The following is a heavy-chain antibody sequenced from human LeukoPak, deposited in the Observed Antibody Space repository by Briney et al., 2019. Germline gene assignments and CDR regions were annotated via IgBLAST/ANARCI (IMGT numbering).Heavy chain of an antibody. CDR3: ARGDLPHNTIDY. J-gene: IGHJ4*02. Sequence: PGGSLRLSCAASGFTFSTYSINWVRQAPGKGLEWVSSISSSSRYIYYADSEKGRFTISRDNAKNSLYLQMNSLRAEDTAVYYCARGDLPHNTIDYWGPGTLVTVSS. CDR2: ISSSSRYI. D-gene: IGHD1-1*01. V-gene: IGHV3-21*01. CDR1: GFTFSTYS.